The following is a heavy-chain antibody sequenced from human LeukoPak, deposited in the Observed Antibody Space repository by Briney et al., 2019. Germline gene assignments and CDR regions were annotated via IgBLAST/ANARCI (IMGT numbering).Heavy chain of an antibody. CDR3: ARVRGREYYYGSGSPLNYYGMDV. Sequence: GSLRLSCAVSGFIFSSSAMSWVRQPPGKGLEWIGEINHSGSTNYNPSLKSRVTISVDTSKNQFSLKLSSVTAADTAVYYCARVRGREYYYGSGSPLNYYGMDVWGQGTTVTVSS. V-gene: IGHV4-34*01. CDR1: GFIFSSSA. D-gene: IGHD3-10*01. J-gene: IGHJ6*02. CDR2: INHSGST.